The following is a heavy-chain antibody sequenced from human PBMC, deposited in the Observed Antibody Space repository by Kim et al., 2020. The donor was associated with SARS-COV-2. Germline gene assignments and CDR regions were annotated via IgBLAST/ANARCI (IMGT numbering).Heavy chain of an antibody. J-gene: IGHJ6*03. CDR3: SRVYYYYMDV. Sequence: GWSLRLSCAASGFTFGDYPMSWLRQAPGKGLEWLGCIRSKPYGGTPEYAASVKGRFTISRDDSKSIAYLQMNSLETEDTAVYYCSRVYYYYMDVWGKGTTVTVSS. CDR1: GFTFGDYP. CDR2: IRSKPYGGTP. V-gene: IGHV3-49*03.